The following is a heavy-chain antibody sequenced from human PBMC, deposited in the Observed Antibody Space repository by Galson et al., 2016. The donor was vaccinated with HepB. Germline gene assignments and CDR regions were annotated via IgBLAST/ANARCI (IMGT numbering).Heavy chain of an antibody. D-gene: IGHD3-9*01. CDR1: GFTFSNAW. CDR3: TTGGDYYDILTGYFKSLWYLDY. V-gene: IGHV3-15*01. Sequence: SLRLSCAASGFTFSNAWMSWVRQAPGKGLEWVGRIKSKSDGGTIDYIAPVKGRFIISRDDSENTLFLQMNNLKTEDTAVYYCTTGGDYYDILTGYFKSLWYLDYWGQGALVTVSS. CDR2: IKSKSDGGTI. J-gene: IGHJ4*02.